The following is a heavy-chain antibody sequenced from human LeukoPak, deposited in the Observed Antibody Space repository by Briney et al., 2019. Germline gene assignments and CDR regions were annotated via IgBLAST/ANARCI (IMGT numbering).Heavy chain of an antibody. CDR2: IDPSDSYT. V-gene: IGHV5-10-1*01. J-gene: IGHJ4*02. CDR3: ARQNCSSTSCLLDY. CDR1: GYSFTSYW. Sequence: GESLKISCKGSGYSFTSYWISWVRQMPGKGLEWMGRIDPSDSYTNYSPSFQGHVTISADKSISTAYLQLSSLKASDTAMYYCARQNCSSTSCLLDYWGQGTLVTVSS. D-gene: IGHD2-2*01.